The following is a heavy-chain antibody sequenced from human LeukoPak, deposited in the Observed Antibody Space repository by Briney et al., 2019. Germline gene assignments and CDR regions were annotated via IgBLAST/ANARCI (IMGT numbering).Heavy chain of an antibody. D-gene: IGHD5-18*01. CDR1: GFTFSSYS. V-gene: IGHV3-21*01. Sequence: GGSLILSCAASGFTFSSYSMNWVRQAPGKGLEWVSSISSSSSYIYYADSVKGRFTISRDNAKNSLYLQMNSLRAEDTAVYYCARDGLPTVDTAMVYYFDYWGQGTLVTVSS. CDR3: ARDGLPTVDTAMVYYFDY. CDR2: ISSSSSYI. J-gene: IGHJ4*02.